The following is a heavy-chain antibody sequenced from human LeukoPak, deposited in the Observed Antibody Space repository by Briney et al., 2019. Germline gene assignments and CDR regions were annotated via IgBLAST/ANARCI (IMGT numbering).Heavy chain of an antibody. V-gene: IGHV3-7*05. CDR2: IKQDGSER. D-gene: IGHD2-2*01. J-gene: IGHJ5*02. Sequence: GGSLRLSCAASGFTFSSYWMTWVRQAPGKGLEWVANIKQDGSERNYLDSVKGRFTISRDNAKNSLFLQMTSLRPEDTAMYFCVSNYCSRTNCYYNWFDPWGQGTLVTVSS. CDR1: GFTFSSYW. CDR3: VSNYCSRTNCYYNWFDP.